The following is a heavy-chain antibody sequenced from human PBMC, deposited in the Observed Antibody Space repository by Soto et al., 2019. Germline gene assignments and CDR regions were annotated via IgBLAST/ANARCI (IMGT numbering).Heavy chain of an antibody. V-gene: IGHV4-30-4*01. D-gene: IGHD2-21*02. J-gene: IGHJ4*02. CDR1: GGSISGVDSY. Sequence: QVQLQESGPGLVKPSQTLSLTCTVSGGSISGVDSYWSWIRQPPGRGLEWIGYIYRSGNTYYSPSLKSRLTISGDTSTNQFSLKLFSVTAADTATYYCARTHRALVAVAAFDYWGQGALVTVSS. CDR3: ARTHRALVAVAAFDY. CDR2: IYRSGNT.